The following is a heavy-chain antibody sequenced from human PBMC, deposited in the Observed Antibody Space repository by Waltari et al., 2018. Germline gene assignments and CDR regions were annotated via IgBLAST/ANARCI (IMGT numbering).Heavy chain of an antibody. J-gene: IGHJ5*02. Sequence: QVQVQESGPGLVTPSATLSLTCTVSGGSISSNNWSWIRRPAGKGLEWIGRLLASGKTDDNPSLKSRVTMSVDTSKNQFFLKLTSVTAADTAVYYCARDSREYRFDPWGQGTLVTVSS. V-gene: IGHV4-4*07. D-gene: IGHD3-16*02. CDR2: LLASGKT. CDR1: GGSISSNN. CDR3: ARDSREYRFDP.